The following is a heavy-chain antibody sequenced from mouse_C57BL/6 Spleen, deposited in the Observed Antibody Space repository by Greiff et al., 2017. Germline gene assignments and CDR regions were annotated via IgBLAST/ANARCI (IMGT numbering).Heavy chain of an antibody. V-gene: IGHV1-39*01. CDR2: INPNYGTT. J-gene: IGHJ4*01. Sequence: HLVESGPELVKPGASVKISCKASGYSFTDYNMNWVKQSNGKSLEWIGVINPNYGTTSYNQKFKGKATLTVDQSSSTAYMQLNSLTSEYSAVYYCAREAPITTLGYAMDYWGQGTSVTVSS. CDR1: GYSFTDYN. CDR3: AREAPITTLGYAMDY. D-gene: IGHD1-1*01.